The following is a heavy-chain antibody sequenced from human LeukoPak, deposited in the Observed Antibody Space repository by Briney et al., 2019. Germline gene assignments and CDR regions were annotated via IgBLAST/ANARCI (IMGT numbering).Heavy chain of an antibody. J-gene: IGHJ4*02. CDR3: AGTRYCSGGSCYYFDY. Sequence: GXSVKVSCKASGYTFTSYGISWVRQAPGQGLEWMGWISAYNGNTNYAQKLQGRVTMTTDTSTSTAYMELRSLRSDDTAVYYCAGTRYCSGGSCYYFDYWGQGTLVTVSS. V-gene: IGHV1-18*01. CDR2: ISAYNGNT. CDR1: GYTFTSYG. D-gene: IGHD2-15*01.